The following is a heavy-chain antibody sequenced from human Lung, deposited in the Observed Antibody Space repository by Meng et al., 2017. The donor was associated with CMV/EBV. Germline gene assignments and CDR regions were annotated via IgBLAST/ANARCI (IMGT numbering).Heavy chain of an antibody. CDR2: ISPTTGYT. D-gene: IGHD2-8*01. J-gene: IGHJ4*02. CDR1: GFTFSDYY. Sequence: QVQLVGFGGGLVKPGGSLRLSFTGSGFTFSDYYMSWIRQAPGKGLEWVSYISPTTGYTEYADSVKGRFTISRDNAKNSLFLQMNSLRSEDTAVYYCARDFSLYRTSGVQWGQGTLVTVSS. V-gene: IGHV3-11*05. CDR3: ARDFSLYRTSGVQ.